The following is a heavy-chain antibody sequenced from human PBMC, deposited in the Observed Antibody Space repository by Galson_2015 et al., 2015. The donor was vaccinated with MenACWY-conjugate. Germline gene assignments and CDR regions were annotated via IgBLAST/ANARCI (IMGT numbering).Heavy chain of an antibody. CDR2: MSYDGSNK. CDR1: GFTFSSYT. J-gene: IGHJ3*02. V-gene: IGHV3-30*01. D-gene: IGHD6-6*01. Sequence: SLRLSCAASGFTFSSYTMHWVRQAPGKGLEWVAVMSYDGSNKYYADSVKGRFTISRDNSKNTLYLQMDSLRAEDTAVYYCARGRGRPLAHAFDIWGLGTMVTVSS. CDR3: ARGRGRPLAHAFDI.